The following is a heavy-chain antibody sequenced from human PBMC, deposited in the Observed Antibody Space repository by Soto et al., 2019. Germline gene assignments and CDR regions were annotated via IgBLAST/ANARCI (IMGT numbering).Heavy chain of an antibody. V-gene: IGHV4-34*01. Sequence: QVQLQQWGAGLLKPSETLSLTCAVYGGSFSGYYWSWIRQPPGKGLEWIGEINHSGSTNYNPSLKSRVTISVDTSKNQFSLKLSSVTAADTAVYYCARGRSSSWYGRFVYWGQGTLVTVSS. D-gene: IGHD6-13*01. J-gene: IGHJ4*02. CDR2: INHSGST. CDR3: ARGRSSSWYGRFVY. CDR1: GGSFSGYY.